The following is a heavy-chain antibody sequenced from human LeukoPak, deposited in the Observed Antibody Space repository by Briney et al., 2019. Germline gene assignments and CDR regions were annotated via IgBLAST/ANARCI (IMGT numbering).Heavy chain of an antibody. CDR1: GFTFTNYA. CDR2: ISGSGGST. J-gene: IGHJ6*02. Sequence: PGGSLRLSCAASGFTFTNYAMSWVRQAPGKGLEWVSAISGSGGSTYYADSVKGRFTISRDNSKNTLYLQMNSLRAEDTAVYYCAKDMRVWCVYGMDVWGQGTTVTVSS. D-gene: IGHD2-21*01. CDR3: AKDMRVWCVYGMDV. V-gene: IGHV3-23*01.